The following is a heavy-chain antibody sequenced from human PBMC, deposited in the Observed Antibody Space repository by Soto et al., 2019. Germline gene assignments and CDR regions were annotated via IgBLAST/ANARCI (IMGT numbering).Heavy chain of an antibody. D-gene: IGHD6-19*01. CDR1: GYTFTSYG. CDR3: ARAHYSSGWHLSPSYYYYGMDV. Sequence: GASVKVSCKASGYTFTSYGISWVRQAPGQGLEWMGWISAYNGNTNYAQKLQGRVTMTTDTSTSTAYMELRSLRSDDTAVYYCARAHYSSGWHLSPSYYYYGMDVWGQGTTVTVSS. J-gene: IGHJ6*02. V-gene: IGHV1-18*01. CDR2: ISAYNGNT.